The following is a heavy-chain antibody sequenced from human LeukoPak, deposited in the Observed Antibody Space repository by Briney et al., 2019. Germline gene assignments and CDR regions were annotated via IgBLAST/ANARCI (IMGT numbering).Heavy chain of an antibody. D-gene: IGHD6-19*01. CDR1: GFTFDDYA. CDR2: ISWNSGSI. J-gene: IGHJ5*02. V-gene: IGHV3-9*01. CDR3: AKDKGGWPAGWFDP. Sequence: GRSLRLSCAASGFTFDDYAMHWVRQAPGKGLEWVSGISWNSGSIGYADSVKGRFTISRDNAKNSLYLQMNSLRAEDTALYYCAKDKGGWPAGWFDPWGRGTLVTVSS.